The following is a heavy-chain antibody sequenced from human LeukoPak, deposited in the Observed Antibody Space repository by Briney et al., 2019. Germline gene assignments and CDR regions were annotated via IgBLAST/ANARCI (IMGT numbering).Heavy chain of an antibody. D-gene: IGHD3-22*01. CDR3: ARGRGMHYDSSGRPLDY. CDR2: ISAYNGNT. J-gene: IGHJ4*02. CDR1: GYTFTSYG. V-gene: IGHV1-18*01. Sequence: ASVTVSFKASGYTFTSYGSSWVRQAPGQGLEWMGWISAYNGNTNYAQKLQGRVTMTTDTSTSTAYMELRSLRSDDTAVYYCARGRGMHYDSSGRPLDYWGQGTLVTVSS.